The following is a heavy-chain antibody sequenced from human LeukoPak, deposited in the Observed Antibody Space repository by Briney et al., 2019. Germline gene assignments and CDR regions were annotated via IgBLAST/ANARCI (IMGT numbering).Heavy chain of an antibody. CDR3: AKDMRPIVVVPAAMRPDY. CDR2: IRYDGSNK. V-gene: IGHV3-30*02. D-gene: IGHD2-2*01. J-gene: IGHJ4*02. Sequence: PGGSLRLSCAASGSTFSSHGMHWVRQAPGKGLEWVAFIRYDGSNKYYADSVKGRFTISRDNSKNTLYLQMNSLRAEDTAVYYCAKDMRPIVVVPAAMRPDYWGQGTLVTVSS. CDR1: GSTFSSHG.